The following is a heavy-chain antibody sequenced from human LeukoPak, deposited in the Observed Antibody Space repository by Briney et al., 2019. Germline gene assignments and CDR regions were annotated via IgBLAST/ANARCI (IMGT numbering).Heavy chain of an antibody. J-gene: IGHJ5*02. D-gene: IGHD1-26*01. CDR1: GYSISSSNW. CDR3: ARHAIYSGDYSYWFDP. Sequence: PSDTLSLTCAVSGYSISSSNWWGWIRQPPGKGLEWIAYIYNSEYTNYNPSLKSRASISVDTSKNLCSLRLRSVTAADTAVYYCARHAIYSGDYSYWFDPWGLGTLVSVSS. V-gene: IGHV4-28*01. CDR2: IYNSEYT.